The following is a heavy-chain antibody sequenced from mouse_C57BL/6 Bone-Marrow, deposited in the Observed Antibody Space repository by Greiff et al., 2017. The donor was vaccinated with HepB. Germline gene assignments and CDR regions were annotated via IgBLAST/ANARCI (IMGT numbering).Heavy chain of an antibody. V-gene: IGHV1-64*01. J-gene: IGHJ2*01. CDR1: GYTFTSYW. CDR2: IHPNSGST. CDR3: ARALTGPLDY. D-gene: IGHD4-1*01. Sequence: VQLQQPGAELVKPGASVKLSCKASGYTFTSYWMHWVKQRPGQGLEWIGMIHPNSGSTNYNEKFKSKATLTVDKSSSTAYMQRISLTSEDSAVYYCARALTGPLDYWGQGTTLTVSS.